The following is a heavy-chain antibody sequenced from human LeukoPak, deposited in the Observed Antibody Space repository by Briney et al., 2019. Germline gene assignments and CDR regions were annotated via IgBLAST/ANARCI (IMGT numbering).Heavy chain of an antibody. V-gene: IGHV4-30-2*03. Sequence: ASQTLSLTCAVSGGSISSGGYSWSWIRQPPGKGLEWIGSIYYSGSTYYNPSPKSRVTISVDTSKNQFSLKLNSVTATDTAVYYCARHYGPWGQGTLVTVSS. D-gene: IGHD3-10*01. J-gene: IGHJ4*02. CDR3: ARHYGP. CDR1: GGSISSGGYS. CDR2: IYYSGST.